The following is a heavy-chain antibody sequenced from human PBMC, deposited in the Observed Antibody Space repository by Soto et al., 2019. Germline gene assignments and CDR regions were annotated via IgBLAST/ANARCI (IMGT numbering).Heavy chain of an antibody. V-gene: IGHV3-30*04. J-gene: IGHJ6*02. Sequence: QVQLVESGGGVVQPERSQRLSCAASKFTFRTYVMHWVRQAPGKGLEWVALISVDGSNKYYVDSVKGRCTITRDNSKKKMYLQMNSMRPEDKAVYYCAREMIPKIMWGMYAMDVWGQGTTVTVSS. CDR1: KFTFRTYV. CDR3: AREMIPKIMWGMYAMDV. CDR2: ISVDGSNK. D-gene: IGHD2-21*01.